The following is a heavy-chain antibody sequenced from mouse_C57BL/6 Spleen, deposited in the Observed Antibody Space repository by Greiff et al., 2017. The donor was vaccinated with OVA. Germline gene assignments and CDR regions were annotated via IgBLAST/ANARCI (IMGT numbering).Heavy chain of an antibody. CDR1: GYTFTDYY. V-gene: IGHV1-26*01. CDR2: INPNNCGT. CDR3: ATGTWFAY. J-gene: IGHJ3*01. D-gene: IGHD4-1*01. Sequence: VQLQQSGPELVKPGASVKISCKASGYTFTDYYMNWVKQSHGKSLEWIGDINPNNCGTSYNQKFKGKATLTVDKSSSTAYMELRSLTSEDSAVYYCATGTWFAYWGQGTLVTVSA.